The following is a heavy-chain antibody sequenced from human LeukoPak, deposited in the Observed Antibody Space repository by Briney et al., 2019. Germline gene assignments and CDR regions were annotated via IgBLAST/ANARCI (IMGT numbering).Heavy chain of an antibody. CDR1: GFTFSSYA. CDR3: AKCRSEVPAAINY. J-gene: IGHJ4*02. CDR2: ISGSGGST. D-gene: IGHD2-2*01. V-gene: IGHV3-23*01. Sequence: GGSLRLSCAASGFTFSSYAMSWVRQAPGKGLEWVSAISGSGGSTYYADSVKGRLTISRDNSKNTLYLQMNSLRAEDTAVYYCAKCRSEVPAAINYWGQGTLDSVSS.